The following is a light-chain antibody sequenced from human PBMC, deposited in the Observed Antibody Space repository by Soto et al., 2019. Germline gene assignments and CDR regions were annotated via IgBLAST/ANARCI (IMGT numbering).Light chain of an antibody. CDR2: DAS. V-gene: IGKV1-5*01. CDR1: QSINNW. CDR3: QQYNDYR. Sequence: DIQMTKSPSTLSASVGDTVTITGRASQSINNWLAWYQQKPGKAPNLLIFDASNLESGVPSRFSGSGSRTEFALTISSLQTDDFATYYCQQYNDYRFGQGTKVDIK. J-gene: IGKJ1*01.